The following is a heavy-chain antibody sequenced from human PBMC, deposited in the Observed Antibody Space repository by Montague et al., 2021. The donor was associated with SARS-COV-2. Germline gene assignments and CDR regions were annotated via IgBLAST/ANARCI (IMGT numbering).Heavy chain of an antibody. CDR2: IDWADDK. CDR1: GFSLTTIGMC. Sequence: PALVKPTQTLTLTCTFSGFSLTTIGMCVSWIRQPPGKALEWLARIDWADDKYYSTSLKTRLTISKDTSKNQVVLTMTNMDPVDTATYNCAREVGWPKYWYFDLWGRGTLVTVSS. CDR3: AREVGWPKYWYFDL. J-gene: IGHJ2*01. D-gene: IGHD6-19*01. V-gene: IGHV2-70*11.